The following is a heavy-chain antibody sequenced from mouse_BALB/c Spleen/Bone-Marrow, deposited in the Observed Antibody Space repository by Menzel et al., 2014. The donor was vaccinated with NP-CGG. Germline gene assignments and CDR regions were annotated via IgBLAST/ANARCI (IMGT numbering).Heavy chain of an antibody. CDR2: INPSNGGT. D-gene: IGHD5-1*01. J-gene: IGHJ4*01. V-gene: IGHV1S81*02. CDR1: GYTFTNYY. CDR3: TRLPH. Sequence: LQESGAELVKPGASVELSCRASGYTFTNYYMYWVKQRPGQGLEWIGEINPSNGGTNFNEKFKSKATLTVDKSSSTAYMQLSSLTSEDSAVYYCTRLPHWGQGTSVTVSS.